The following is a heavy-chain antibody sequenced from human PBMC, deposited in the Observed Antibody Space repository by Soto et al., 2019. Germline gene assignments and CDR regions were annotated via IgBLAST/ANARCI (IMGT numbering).Heavy chain of an antibody. CDR3: ARRPLVDTSLYYYYYGMDV. CDR1: GFTFSSYA. J-gene: IGHJ6*02. D-gene: IGHD5-18*01. CDR2: ISYDGSNK. Sequence: GGSLRLSCAASGFTFSSYAMHWVRQAPGKGLEWVAVISYDGSNKYYADSVKGRFTISRDNSKNTLYLQMNSLRAEDTAVYYCARRPLVDTSLYYYYYGMDVWGQGTTVTVSS. V-gene: IGHV3-30-3*01.